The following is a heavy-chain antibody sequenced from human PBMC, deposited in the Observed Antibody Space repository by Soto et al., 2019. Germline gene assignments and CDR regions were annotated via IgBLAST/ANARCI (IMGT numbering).Heavy chain of an antibody. CDR3: ARLEGLATISYYFDF. D-gene: IGHD3-9*01. CDR1: DDSINSDKYY. J-gene: IGHJ4*02. V-gene: IGHV4-39*01. CDR2: IYYGGNA. Sequence: QLQLQESGPGLVKPSETLSLTCSVSDDSINSDKYYWGWIRQPPGKGLKWIGSIYYGGNAYYNPSIRTRVTIPLDKSRSQVSLKLNSVTAADSAVYFCARLEGLATISYYFDFWGPGALVTVSS.